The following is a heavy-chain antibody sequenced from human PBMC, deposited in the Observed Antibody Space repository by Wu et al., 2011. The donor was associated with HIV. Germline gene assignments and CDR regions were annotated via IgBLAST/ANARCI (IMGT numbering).Heavy chain of an antibody. D-gene: IGHD1-26*01. J-gene: IGHJ4*02. CDR1: GGTFSSYA. V-gene: IGHV1-69*14. CDR2: IIPIFGTA. CDR3: AREGSGSYGTSPFDY. Sequence: QVQLVQSGAEVKKPGSSVKVSCKASGGTFSSYAISWVRQAPGQGLEWMGRIIPIFGTANYAQKFQGRVTITADKSTSTAYMELSSLRSEDTAVYYCAREGSGSYGTSPFDYWGQGTLVTVSS.